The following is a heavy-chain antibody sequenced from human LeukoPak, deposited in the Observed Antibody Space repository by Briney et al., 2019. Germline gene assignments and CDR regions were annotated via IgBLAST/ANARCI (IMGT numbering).Heavy chain of an antibody. CDR2: IWYDGSNI. Sequence: PGGSLRLSCAASGFTFSSYGMHWVRQAPGKGLEWVAVIWYDGSNIYYADSVKGRFTISRDNSKNTLYLQMNSLRSEDTAVYYCAKKKEGTWQQLGDYWGQGTLVTVSS. D-gene: IGHD6-13*01. V-gene: IGHV3-30*02. CDR3: AKKKEGTWQQLGDY. J-gene: IGHJ4*02. CDR1: GFTFSSYG.